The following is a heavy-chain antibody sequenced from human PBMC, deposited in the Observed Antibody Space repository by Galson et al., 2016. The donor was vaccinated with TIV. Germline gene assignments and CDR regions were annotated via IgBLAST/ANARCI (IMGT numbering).Heavy chain of an antibody. CDR2: INTNTGNP. J-gene: IGHJ4*02. Sequence: SVKVSCKVSGYTFTRYAMNWVRQVHGHEPEWMGWINTNTGNPTYAEAFTGRIVLSLDTSVSTTFLQINNLRPEDTAVYYCVSSSWYYWGQGTLVTVSS. D-gene: IGHD6-13*01. CDR3: VSSSWYY. CDR1: GYTFTRYA. V-gene: IGHV7-4-1*02.